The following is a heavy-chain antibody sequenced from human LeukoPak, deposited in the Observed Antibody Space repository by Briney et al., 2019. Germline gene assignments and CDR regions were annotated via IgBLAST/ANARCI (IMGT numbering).Heavy chain of an antibody. CDR2: IKGDGSET. CDR3: AVWYVDY. J-gene: IGHJ4*02. CDR1: GFTFSSYW. V-gene: IGHV3-7*01. Sequence: GGSLRLSCAASGFTFSSYWMTWVRQAPGKGLEWVADIKGDGSETSYVDSVKGRFTISRDNAENSLYLQMNSLRAEDTALYSCAVWYVDYWGQGTLVTVSS.